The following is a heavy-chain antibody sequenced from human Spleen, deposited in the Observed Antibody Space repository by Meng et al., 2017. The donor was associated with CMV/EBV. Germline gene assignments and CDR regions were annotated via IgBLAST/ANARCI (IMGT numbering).Heavy chain of an antibody. Sequence: GESLKISCGASGYTFSNYDMHWVRQAPGKGLEWVAVISYDGSNKYYADSVKGRFTISRDNSKNTLYLQMNSLRAEDTAVYYCAWEDYYYGMDVWGQGTTVTVSS. J-gene: IGHJ6*02. D-gene: IGHD1-26*01. CDR3: AWEDYYYGMDV. CDR2: ISYDGSNK. V-gene: IGHV3-30*19. CDR1: GYTFSNYD.